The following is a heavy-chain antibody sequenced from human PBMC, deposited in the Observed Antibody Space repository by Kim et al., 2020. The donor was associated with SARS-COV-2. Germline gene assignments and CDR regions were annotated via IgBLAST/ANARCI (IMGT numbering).Heavy chain of an antibody. J-gene: IGHJ6*03. CDR3: ARPTRTICPGYFMHV. CDR1: GFTFSTYW. CDR2: INGDGYTT. D-gene: IGHD3-10*01. V-gene: IGHV3-74*01. Sequence: GGSLRLSCEASGFTFSTYWMYWVRQAPGKGLEWVSRINGDGYTTNYADSVEGRFTISRDNAKNTLYLQLNSLTAEDTAVYYCARPTRTICPGYFMHVWGRGTADSVFS.